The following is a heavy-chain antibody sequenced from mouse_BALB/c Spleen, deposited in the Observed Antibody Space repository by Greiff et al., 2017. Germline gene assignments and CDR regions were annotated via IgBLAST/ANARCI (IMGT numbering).Heavy chain of an antibody. D-gene: IGHD2-10*01. V-gene: IGHV5-4*02. CDR2: ISDGGSYT. CDR1: GFTFSDYY. Sequence: EVQLVESGGGLVKPGGSLKLSCAASGFTFSDYYMYWVRQTPEKRLEWVATISDGGSYTYYPDSVKGRFTISRDNAKNNLYLQMSSLKSEDTAMYYCARAYWMDYWGQGTSVTVSS. J-gene: IGHJ4*01. CDR3: ARAYWMDY.